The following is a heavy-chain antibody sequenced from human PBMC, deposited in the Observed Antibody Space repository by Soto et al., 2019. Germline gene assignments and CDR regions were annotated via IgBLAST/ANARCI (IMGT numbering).Heavy chain of an antibody. CDR3: ARDPGYCTNGVCPIFDF. CDR2: MYHGGRT. CDR1: GDSVTNYL. Sequence: SETLSLTCTVSGDSVTNYLWSWMRQPPGKELEWIGHMYHGGRTNYSPSLKSRVTMSLDSSRNQFSLNLSSVTAADTAVYFCARDPGYCTNGVCPIFDFWGQGLLVT. V-gene: IGHV4-59*02. D-gene: IGHD2-8*01. J-gene: IGHJ4*02.